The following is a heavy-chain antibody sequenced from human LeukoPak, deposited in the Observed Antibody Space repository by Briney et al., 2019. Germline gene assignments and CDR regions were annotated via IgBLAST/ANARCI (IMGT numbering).Heavy chain of an antibody. Sequence: PGGSLRLSCAASGFTFSSYGMHWVRQAPGKGLEWVAVISYDGSNKYYADSVKGRFTISRDNSKNTLYLQMNSLRAEDTAVYYCATKSSGGYYLDYWGQGTLVTVSS. CDR2: ISYDGSNK. CDR3: ATKSSGGYYLDY. J-gene: IGHJ4*02. V-gene: IGHV3-30*03. D-gene: IGHD3-10*01. CDR1: GFTFSSYG.